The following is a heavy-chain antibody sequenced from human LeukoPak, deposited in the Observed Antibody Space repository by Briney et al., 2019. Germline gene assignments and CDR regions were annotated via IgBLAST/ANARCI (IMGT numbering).Heavy chain of an antibody. CDR3: ARGPNYGDYVRPNYYYYYMDV. CDR2: IRYDGSNK. J-gene: IGHJ6*03. D-gene: IGHD4-17*01. Sequence: GGSLRLSCAASGFTFSSYGMHWVRQAPGKGLEWVAVIRYDGSNKYYADSVKGRFTISRDNSKNTLYLQMNSLRAEDTAVYYCARGPNYGDYVRPNYYYYYMDVWGKGTTVTVSS. CDR1: GFTFSSYG. V-gene: IGHV3-33*01.